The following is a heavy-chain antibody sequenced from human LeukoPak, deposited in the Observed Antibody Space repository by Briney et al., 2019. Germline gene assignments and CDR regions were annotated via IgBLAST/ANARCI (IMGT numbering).Heavy chain of an antibody. J-gene: IGHJ4*02. Sequence: SETLSLTCAVYGGSFSGYYWSWIRQPPGKGLEWIGEINHSGSTNYNPSLKSRVTISVDTSKNQFSLKLSSVTAADTAVYYCARVNVDTAMAVDYWGQGTLVTVSS. V-gene: IGHV4-34*01. CDR2: INHSGST. CDR3: ARVNVDTAMAVDY. CDR1: GGSFSGYY. D-gene: IGHD5-18*01.